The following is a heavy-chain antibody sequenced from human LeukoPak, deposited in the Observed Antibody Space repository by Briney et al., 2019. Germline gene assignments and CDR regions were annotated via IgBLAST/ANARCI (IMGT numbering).Heavy chain of an antibody. D-gene: IGHD3-3*01. CDR2: ISGDGGTT. CDR3: AKDKYNFWSGSNYYYMDV. Sequence: GGSLRLSCVASGYPFTNYAMSWVRQAPGKGLECVSVISGDGGTTYYADSVKGRFTISRDNSKNTLYLQMNSLRAEDTAVYYCAKDKYNFWSGSNYYYMDVWGKGTTVTVSS. V-gene: IGHV3-23*01. CDR1: GYPFTNYA. J-gene: IGHJ6*03.